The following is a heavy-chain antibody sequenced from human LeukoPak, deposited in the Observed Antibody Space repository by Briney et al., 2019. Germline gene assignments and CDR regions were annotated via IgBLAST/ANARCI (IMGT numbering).Heavy chain of an antibody. CDR1: GYTFTSYG. V-gene: IGHV1-18*01. J-gene: IGHJ4*02. CDR3: ARVLRVYYDSSGYYYFDY. CDR2: MSAYNGNT. Sequence: ASVKLSCKASGYTFTSYGISWVRQAPGQGLEWMGWMSAYNGNTNYAQKLQGRVTMTTDTSTSTAYMELRSLRSDGTAVYYCARVLRVYYDSSGYYYFDYWGQGTLVTVSS. D-gene: IGHD3-22*01.